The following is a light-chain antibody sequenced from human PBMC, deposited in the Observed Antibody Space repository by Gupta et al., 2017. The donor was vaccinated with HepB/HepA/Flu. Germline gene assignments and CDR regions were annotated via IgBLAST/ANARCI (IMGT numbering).Light chain of an antibody. Sequence: IQMTQSPSSISAFVGDTVAITCRASQDITNYLSWFQQRPGKAPKSLIYTASTLHSGVSSKFSGSGSGTXFTLTIXRLQHEDVGIYHCQQYYHYPWTFGXGTRLDI. CDR3: QQYYHYPWT. J-gene: IGKJ1*01. V-gene: IGKV1-16*02. CDR1: QDITNY. CDR2: TAS.